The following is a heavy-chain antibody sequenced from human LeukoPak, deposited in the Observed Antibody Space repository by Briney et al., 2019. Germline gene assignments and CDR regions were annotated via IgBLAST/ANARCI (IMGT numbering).Heavy chain of an antibody. D-gene: IGHD5-24*01. CDR2: ISGSGGST. Sequence: GGSLRLSCAASGFTFSCYAMSWVRQAPGKGLEWVSAISGSGGSTYYADSVKGRFTISRDNSKNTLYLQMDSLRAEDTAVYYCAKDRRGGGYNWLDYFDYWGQGTLVTVSS. CDR3: AKDRRGGGYNWLDYFDY. CDR1: GFTFSCYA. V-gene: IGHV3-23*01. J-gene: IGHJ4*02.